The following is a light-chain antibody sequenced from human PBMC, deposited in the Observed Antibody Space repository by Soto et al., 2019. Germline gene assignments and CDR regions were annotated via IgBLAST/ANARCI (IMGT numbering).Light chain of an antibody. CDR2: DAS. Sequence: EIVLTQSPATLSLSPGERATLSCRASQSVSSYLAWYQQKPGQAPRLLIYDASNRATGIPARFSGSGSGKDCTLTISSLEPEDVAIYYCQQRSNWPPVTFGGGTKVEIK. J-gene: IGKJ4*01. CDR1: QSVSSY. CDR3: QQRSNWPPVT. V-gene: IGKV3-11*01.